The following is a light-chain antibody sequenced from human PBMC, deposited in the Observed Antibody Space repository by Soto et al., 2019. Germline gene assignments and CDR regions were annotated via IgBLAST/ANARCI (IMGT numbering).Light chain of an antibody. CDR2: DVT. Sequence: QSALTQPASVSGSPGQSITISCTGTSDDVGAYDFVSWYQEHPGKAPKLMIYDVTHRPSGVSSRFSGSKSGNTASLTISGLLAEDEADYHCCSYTSSNTYVFGTGTKVTVL. CDR3: CSYTSSNTYV. J-gene: IGLJ1*01. V-gene: IGLV2-14*03. CDR1: SDDVGAYDF.